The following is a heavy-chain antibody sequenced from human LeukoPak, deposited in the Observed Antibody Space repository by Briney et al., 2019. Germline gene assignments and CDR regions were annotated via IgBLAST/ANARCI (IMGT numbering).Heavy chain of an antibody. V-gene: IGHV4-38-2*02. CDR3: ARDADHPAVADTDY. Sequence: SETLSLTCTVSGYSISSGYYWGWIRQPPGKGLEWIGSIYHSGSTYYNPSLKSRVTISVDTSKNQFSLKLSSVTAADTAVYYCARDADHPAVADTDYWGQGTLVTVSS. D-gene: IGHD2-15*01. J-gene: IGHJ4*02. CDR2: IYHSGST. CDR1: GYSISSGYY.